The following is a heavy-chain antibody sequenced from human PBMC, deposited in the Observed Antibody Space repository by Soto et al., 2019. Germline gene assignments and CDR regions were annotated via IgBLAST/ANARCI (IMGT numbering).Heavy chain of an antibody. CDR3: ESYDSRGWNNVDY. CDR2: INHSGSA. J-gene: IGHJ4*02. Sequence: PSETLSLTCAVYGGSFSGYYWSWIRQPPGKGLEWIGEINHSGSANYNPSLKSRVTISVDTSKNQFSLKLSSVTAAVTAVYYCESYDSRGWNNVDYWGQGNLVTVSS. CDR1: GGSFSGYY. V-gene: IGHV4-34*01. D-gene: IGHD6-19*01.